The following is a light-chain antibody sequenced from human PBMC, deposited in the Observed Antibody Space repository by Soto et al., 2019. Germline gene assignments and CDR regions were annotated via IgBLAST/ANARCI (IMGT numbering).Light chain of an antibody. J-gene: IGLJ1*01. CDR3: CSYAGSSTWV. CDR1: SSDVGSYNL. Sequence: QSALTQPASVSGSPGQSITISCTGTSSDVGSYNLVSWYQQHPGKVPNITIYEASKRPSGAPNRFSGSKSGNTASLTISGLQAEDEADYYCCSYAGSSTWVFGTGTKLTVL. CDR2: EAS. V-gene: IGLV2-23*01.